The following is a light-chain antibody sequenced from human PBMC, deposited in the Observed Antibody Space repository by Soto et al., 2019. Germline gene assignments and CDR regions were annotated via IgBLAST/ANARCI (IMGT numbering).Light chain of an antibody. CDR1: QGISNY. V-gene: IGKV1-9*01. CDR3: QQLTRYPLT. Sequence: DIQLSQSPSFLSASVGDRVTITCRASQGISNYLAWYQRKPGKAPKLLISTASILQSGVPSRFSGSGSGTEFTLTISSLQPEDFATYYGQQLTRYPLTVGQGTRLEIK. J-gene: IGKJ5*01. CDR2: TAS.